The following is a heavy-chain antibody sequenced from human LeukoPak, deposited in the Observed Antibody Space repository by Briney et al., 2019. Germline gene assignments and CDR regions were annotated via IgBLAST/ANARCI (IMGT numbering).Heavy chain of an antibody. D-gene: IGHD6-19*01. V-gene: IGHV1-58*02. Sequence: SVTVSSTASVFTFTSFAMQWVRQARGQRREWVGWIFFGSGNTNYAQKFQDRVTITRDRSTSTAYMELSSLRSEDTAVYYCAADQYSSRLRLYYWGQGTLVTVSS. J-gene: IGHJ4*02. CDR1: VFTFTSFA. CDR3: AADQYSSRLRLYY. CDR2: IFFGSGNT.